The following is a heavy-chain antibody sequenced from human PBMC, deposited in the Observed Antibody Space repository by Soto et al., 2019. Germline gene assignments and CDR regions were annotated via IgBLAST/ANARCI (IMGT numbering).Heavy chain of an antibody. Sequence: QITLNESGPTQVKPRQTLTLTCTFSGVSLTNSGVGVGWIRQSPGKAPEWLALIYWDDDKRYSPSLKSRLTLTKDTYKNQVVLTMADLDPADTATYYCAHRVLRTVFGLVTTTAIYFDFWGQGTPVAVSS. CDR3: AHRVLRTVFGLVTTTAIYFDF. J-gene: IGHJ4*02. CDR2: IYWDDDK. D-gene: IGHD3-3*01. CDR1: GVSLTNSGVG. V-gene: IGHV2-5*02.